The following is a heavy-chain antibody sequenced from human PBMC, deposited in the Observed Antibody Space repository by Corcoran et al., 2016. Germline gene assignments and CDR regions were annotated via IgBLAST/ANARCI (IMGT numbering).Heavy chain of an antibody. CDR3: ARGGGYSYGLDY. CDR1: GGSVSSGSYY. CDR2: IYYSGST. V-gene: IGHV4-61*01. Sequence: QVQLQESGPGLVKPSETLSLTCTVSGGSVSSGSYYWSWIRQPPGKGLEWIGYIYYSGSTNYNPSLKSRVTISVDTSKNQFSLKLRSVTAADTAVYYCARGGGYSYGLDYWGQGTLVTVSS. D-gene: IGHD5-18*01. J-gene: IGHJ4*02.